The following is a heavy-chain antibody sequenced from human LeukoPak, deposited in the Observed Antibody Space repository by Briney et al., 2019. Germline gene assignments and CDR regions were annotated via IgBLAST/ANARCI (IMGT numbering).Heavy chain of an antibody. CDR2: MNPNCGNT. D-gene: IGHD4-11*01. Sequence: ASVKVSCKASGYTFTSYDINWVRQATGQGLEWMGWMNPNCGNTGYAQKFQGRVTMTRNTSISTAYMELSSLRSEDTAVYYCARGGLQDNWFDPWGQGTLVTVSS. J-gene: IGHJ5*02. V-gene: IGHV1-8*01. CDR1: GYTFTSYD. CDR3: ARGGLQDNWFDP.